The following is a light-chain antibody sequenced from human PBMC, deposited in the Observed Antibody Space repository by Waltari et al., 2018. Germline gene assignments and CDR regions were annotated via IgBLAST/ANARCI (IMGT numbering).Light chain of an antibody. CDR3: QQYYSTPQT. CDR2: WAS. CDR1: ESVLYNSNNKNY. J-gene: IGKJ1*01. Sequence: IVMTQSPDYLTVSLGERATINCKSSESVLYNSNNKNYLAWYQQKPGQPPKLLIYWASTRESGVPDRFSGSGSGTDFTLTISSLQAEDVAVYYCQQYYSTPQTFGQGTKVEIK. V-gene: IGKV4-1*01.